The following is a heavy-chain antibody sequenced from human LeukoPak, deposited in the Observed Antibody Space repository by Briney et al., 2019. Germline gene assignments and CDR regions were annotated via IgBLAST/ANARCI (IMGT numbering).Heavy chain of an antibody. J-gene: IGHJ3*02. V-gene: IGHV4-61*02. CDR2: IYTSGST. CDR3: AREAEQLAVHPSDAFDI. Sequence: SQTLSLTCTVSGGSISSGSYYWSWIRQPAGKGLEWIGRIYTSGSTNYNPPLKSRVTISVDTSKNQFSLKLSSVTAADTAVYYCAREAEQLAVHPSDAFDIWGQGTMVTVSS. CDR1: GGSISSGSYY. D-gene: IGHD6-6*01.